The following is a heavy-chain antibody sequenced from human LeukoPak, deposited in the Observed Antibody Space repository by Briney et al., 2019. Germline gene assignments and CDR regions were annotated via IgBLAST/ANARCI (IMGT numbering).Heavy chain of an antibody. CDR3: ARDGSARYYFDY. CDR2: IFYSGNT. Sequence: SETLSLTCTVSGDSISSYYWSWIRQSPGKGLEWIGYIFYSGNTNYNPSLKSRVTISVDTSKNQFSLKLSSVTAADTAMYYCARDGSARYYFDYWGQGTLVTVSS. V-gene: IGHV4-59*01. CDR1: GDSISSYY. J-gene: IGHJ4*02.